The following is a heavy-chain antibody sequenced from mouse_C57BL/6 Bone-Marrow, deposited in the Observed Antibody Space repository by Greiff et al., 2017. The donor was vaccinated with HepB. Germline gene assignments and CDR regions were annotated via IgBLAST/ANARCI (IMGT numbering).Heavy chain of an antibody. Sequence: VQLQQSVAELVRPGASVKLSCTASGFHIKNTYMHWVKQSPEQGLEWIGRIDPATGNTKYAPKFQGEATITADTSSNTAYLQLRSLTSEDTAIYYCASPYDYPEDWGQGTTLTVSS. V-gene: IGHV14-3*01. D-gene: IGHD2-4*01. CDR3: ASPYDYPED. J-gene: IGHJ2*01. CDR2: IDPATGNT. CDR1: GFHIKNTY.